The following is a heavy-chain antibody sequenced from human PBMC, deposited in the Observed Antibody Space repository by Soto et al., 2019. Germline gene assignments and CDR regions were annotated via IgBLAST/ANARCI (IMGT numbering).Heavy chain of an antibody. CDR1: GGTFSSYA. D-gene: IGHD3-10*01. Sequence: SVKVSCKASGGTFSSYAISWVRQAPGRGLEWMGGIIPIVGTSKYAQKFQARVTITADESTSTAYMELRSLTSEDTAAYYCARAGGASGSYHWFDPWGQGTLVTVSS. CDR2: IIPIVGTS. J-gene: IGHJ5*02. CDR3: ARAGGASGSYHWFDP. V-gene: IGHV1-69*13.